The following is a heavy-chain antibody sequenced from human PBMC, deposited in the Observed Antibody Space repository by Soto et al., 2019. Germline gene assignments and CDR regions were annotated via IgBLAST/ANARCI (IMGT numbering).Heavy chain of an antibody. Sequence: VASVKVSCKASGGTFSSYAISWVRQAPGQGLEWMGGIIPIFGTANYAQKFQGRVTITADESTSTAYMELSSLRSEDTAVYYCARDTYYYGSGPGADSVWGQGTTVTVSS. J-gene: IGHJ6*02. V-gene: IGHV1-69*13. CDR3: ARDTYYYGSGPGADSV. CDR2: IIPIFGTA. D-gene: IGHD3-10*01. CDR1: GGTFSSYA.